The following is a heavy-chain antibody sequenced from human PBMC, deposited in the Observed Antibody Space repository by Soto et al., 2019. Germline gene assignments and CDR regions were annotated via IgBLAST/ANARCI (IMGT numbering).Heavy chain of an antibody. V-gene: IGHV3-74*01. CDR1: GFTFDTYW. CDR2: INSDGTIS. J-gene: IGHJ6*02. Sequence: PGGSLRLSCAAAGFTFDTYWMNWARQAPVHGPAWLAGINSDGTISSYADSVKGRFTISRDNARNTLSLQMNSLRADDTAVYYCARLSGDHSAFFSYGMDAWGQGTTVTVS. CDR3: ARLSGDHSAFFSYGMDA. D-gene: IGHD2-21*01.